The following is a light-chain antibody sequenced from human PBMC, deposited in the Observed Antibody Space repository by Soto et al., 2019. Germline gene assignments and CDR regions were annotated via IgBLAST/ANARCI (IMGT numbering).Light chain of an antibody. J-gene: IGKJ5*01. CDR3: QQCGSSPLT. CDR1: QSVSSDY. Sequence: EIVLTQSPATLSLSPGERATLSFWASQSVSSDYFAWFQQKPGQAPRLLIYGASYRATGIPDRFSGSGSGADFTLTISRLEPEDFAVYYCQQCGSSPLTFGQGTRLEIK. V-gene: IGKV3-20*01. CDR2: GAS.